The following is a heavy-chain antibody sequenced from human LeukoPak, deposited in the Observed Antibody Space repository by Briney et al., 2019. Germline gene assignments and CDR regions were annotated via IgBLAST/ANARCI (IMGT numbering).Heavy chain of an antibody. CDR1: GDSISSYY. CDR2: IYYSGST. J-gene: IGHJ6*02. CDR3: ARTTPSYYYYGMDV. V-gene: IGHV4-59*01. D-gene: IGHD2-15*01. Sequence: SETLSLTCTVSGDSISSYYWSWIRQPPGKGLEWIGYIYYSGSTNYNPSLKSRVTISVDTSKNQFSLKLSSVTAADTAVYYCARTTPSYYYYGMDVWGQGTTVTVSS.